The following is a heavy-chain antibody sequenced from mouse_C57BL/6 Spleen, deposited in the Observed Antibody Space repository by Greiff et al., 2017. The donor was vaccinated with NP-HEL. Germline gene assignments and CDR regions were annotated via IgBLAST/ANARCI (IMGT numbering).Heavy chain of an antibody. CDR3: ARPAGNFWFAY. CDR2: ISRGSSTI. J-gene: IGHJ3*01. V-gene: IGHV5-17*01. Sequence: DVKLVESGGGLVKPGGSLKLSCAASGFTFSDYGMHWVRQAPEKGLEWVAYISRGSSTIYYADTVKGRFTISRDNAKNTLFLQMTSLRSEDTAMDYCARPAGNFWFAYWGQGTLVTVSA. CDR1: GFTFSDYG. D-gene: IGHD2-1*01.